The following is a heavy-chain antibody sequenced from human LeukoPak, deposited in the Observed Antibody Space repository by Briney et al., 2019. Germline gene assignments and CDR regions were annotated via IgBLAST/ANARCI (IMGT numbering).Heavy chain of an antibody. CDR1: GGSISSYY. Sequence: SETLSLTCSVSGGSISSYYWNWIRQPPGKALEWIGSIYYSGSTNYNPSLKSRVTISVDTSKHQFSLKLSSVTAADTALYYCAGDSVGFDYWGQGTLVTVSS. J-gene: IGHJ4*02. D-gene: IGHD1-26*01. CDR2: IYYSGST. CDR3: AGDSVGFDY. V-gene: IGHV4-59*01.